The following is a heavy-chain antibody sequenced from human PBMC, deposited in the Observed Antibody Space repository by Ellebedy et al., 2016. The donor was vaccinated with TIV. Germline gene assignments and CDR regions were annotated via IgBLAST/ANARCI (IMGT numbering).Heavy chain of an antibody. CDR3: ARGDSSGRYRPHWFDP. J-gene: IGHJ5*02. D-gene: IGHD6-19*01. CDR1: GFIFSNYP. V-gene: IGHV3-23*01. Sequence: GESLKISCAASGFIFSNYPMNWVRQAPGQGLEWVSGISGSGGASNFADSVKGRFAISRDNSENTVYLQMNSLRVNDTGVYYCARGDSSGRYRPHWFDPWGQGILVTVSS. CDR2: ISGSGGAS.